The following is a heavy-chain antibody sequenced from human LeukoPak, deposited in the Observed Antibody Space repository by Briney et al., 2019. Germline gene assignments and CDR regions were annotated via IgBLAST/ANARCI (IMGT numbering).Heavy chain of an antibody. V-gene: IGHV3-30-3*01. CDR2: ISYDGSNK. J-gene: IGHJ4*02. CDR1: RFTFSSYA. Sequence: PGGSLRLSCAASRFTFSSYAMHWVRQAPGKGLEWVAVISYDGSNKYYADYVKGRFTISRDNSKNTLYLQMNSLRAEDTAVYYCAKAGSPLRYFDWLFDYFDYWGQGTLVTVYS. D-gene: IGHD3-9*01. CDR3: AKAGSPLRYFDWLFDYFDY.